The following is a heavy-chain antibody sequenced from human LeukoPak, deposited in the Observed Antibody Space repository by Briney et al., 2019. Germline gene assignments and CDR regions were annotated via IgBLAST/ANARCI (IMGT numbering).Heavy chain of an antibody. Sequence: SETLSLTCTVSGGSISSYYWSWIRQPAGKGLEWIGRIYSSGSTNYNPSLKSRVTMSVDTSKNHLSLRLNSVTAADTAVYYCARDGSIAAAGRKGSFDYWGQGTLVTVSS. CDR2: IYSSGST. D-gene: IGHD6-13*01. J-gene: IGHJ4*02. CDR1: GGSISSYY. V-gene: IGHV4-4*07. CDR3: ARDGSIAAAGRKGSFDY.